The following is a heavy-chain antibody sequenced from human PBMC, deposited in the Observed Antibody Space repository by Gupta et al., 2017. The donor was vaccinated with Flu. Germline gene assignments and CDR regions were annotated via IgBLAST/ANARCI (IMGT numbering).Heavy chain of an antibody. J-gene: IGHJ4*02. CDR1: GGSSVSSDYY. V-gene: IGHV4-39*01. D-gene: IGHD4-17*01. CDR3: ARSGDYFDY. Sequence: QRLLQESCPELVKPSETLSLTCTVSGGSSVSSDYYWSWVRQPPGKGLEYIGSVYYVGSTYYNVFLESRVTVSIDTSKNQFSLKMTSVTAADTALYYCARSGDYFDYWGQGALVTVSS. CDR2: VYYVGST.